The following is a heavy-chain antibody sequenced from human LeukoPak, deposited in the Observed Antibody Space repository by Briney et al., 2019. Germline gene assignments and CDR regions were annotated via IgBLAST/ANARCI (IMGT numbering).Heavy chain of an antibody. J-gene: IGHJ4*02. CDR2: INHSGST. CDR1: GGSFSGYY. CDR3: ARGPIKYDYIWGSYRPGAIAVDY. Sequence: SETLSLTCAVYGGSFSGYYWSWIRQPPGKGLEWIGEINHSGSTNYNPSLKSRVTISVDTSKNQFSLKLSSVTAADTAVYYCARGPIKYDYIWGSYRPGAIAVDYWGQGTLVTVSS. V-gene: IGHV4-34*01. D-gene: IGHD3-16*02.